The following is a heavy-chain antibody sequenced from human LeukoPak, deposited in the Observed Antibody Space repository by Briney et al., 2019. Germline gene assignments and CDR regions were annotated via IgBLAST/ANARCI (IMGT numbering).Heavy chain of an antibody. V-gene: IGHV3-48*03. CDR1: GFTFSSYE. J-gene: IGHJ6*02. D-gene: IGHD6-13*01. Sequence: GGSLRLSCAASGFTFSSYEMNWVRQAPGKGLEWVSYISSSGSTIYYADSVKGRFTISRDNSKNTLYLQMNSLRAEDTAVYYCARDLAGAAAATMLYYYYGMDVWGQGTTVTVSS. CDR3: ARDLAGAAAATMLYYYYGMDV. CDR2: ISSSGSTI.